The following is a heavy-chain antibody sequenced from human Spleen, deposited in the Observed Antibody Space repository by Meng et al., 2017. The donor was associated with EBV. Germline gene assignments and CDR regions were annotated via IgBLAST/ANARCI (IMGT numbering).Heavy chain of an antibody. V-gene: IGHV4-4*02. D-gene: IGHD6-19*01. Sequence: QVHLRERAPGLLKPSGTLSSTCAAYGGSISSSNWWIWVRQSPGKGLEWIGEIYHSGSTNYNPSLKSRVTISVDKSKNQFSLKLSSVTAADTAVYYCARDVGIAVAASFDYWGQGTLVTVSS. J-gene: IGHJ4*02. CDR3: ARDVGIAVAASFDY. CDR2: IYHSGST. CDR1: GGSISSSNW.